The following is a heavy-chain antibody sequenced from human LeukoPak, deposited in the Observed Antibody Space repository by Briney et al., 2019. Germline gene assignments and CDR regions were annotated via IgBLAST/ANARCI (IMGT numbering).Heavy chain of an antibody. CDR2: IIPIFGTA. V-gene: IGHV1-69*13. J-gene: IGHJ4*02. CDR1: GYSFNDKY. CDR3: ARGGTMVRGVPPFDY. Sequence: SVKVSCKASGYSFNDKYLHWVRQAPGQGLEWMGGIIPIFGTANYAQKFQGRVTITADESTSTAYMELSSLRSEDTAVYYCARGGTMVRGVPPFDYWGQGTLVTVSS. D-gene: IGHD3-10*01.